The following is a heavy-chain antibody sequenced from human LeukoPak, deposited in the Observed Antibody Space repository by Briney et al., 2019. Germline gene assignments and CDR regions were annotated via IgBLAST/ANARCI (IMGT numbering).Heavy chain of an antibody. CDR1: GGSISSGGYY. Sequence: SETLSLTCTVSGGSISSGGYYWSWIRQHPGKGLGWIGYIYYSGSTYYNPSLKSRVTISVDTSKNQFSLKLSSVTAADTAVYYCARDPLKYWYFDLWGRGTLVTVSS. J-gene: IGHJ2*01. CDR3: ARDPLKYWYFDL. V-gene: IGHV4-31*03. CDR2: IYYSGST.